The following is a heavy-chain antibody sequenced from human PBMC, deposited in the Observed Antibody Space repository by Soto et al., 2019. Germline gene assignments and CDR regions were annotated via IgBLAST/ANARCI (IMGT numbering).Heavy chain of an antibody. D-gene: IGHD3-22*01. Sequence: QITLKESGPTLVKPTQTLTLTCTFSGISLNISGVAVAWIRQPPGNTLECLALIYWDDDNRYSPSLKSRLTITKDTSKNQVVLTRTTMDHLDTATYYCAHRYYYDSSGYYVDAFDIWCQGTMVTDSS. CDR2: IYWDDDN. CDR3: AHRYYYDSSGYYVDAFDI. J-gene: IGHJ3*02. CDR1: GISLNISGVA. V-gene: IGHV2-5*02.